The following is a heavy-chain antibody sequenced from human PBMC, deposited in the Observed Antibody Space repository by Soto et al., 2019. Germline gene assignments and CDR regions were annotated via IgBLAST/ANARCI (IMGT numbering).Heavy chain of an antibody. D-gene: IGHD4-17*01. Sequence: SVKVSCKASGYTFTYRYLHWVRQAPGQALEWMGWITPFNGNTNYAQKFQDRVTITRDRSMSTAYMELSSLRSDDTAMYYCASLPLPYGAYEDYSYGMDVWGQGTTVTGSS. CDR1: GYTFTYRY. CDR3: ASLPLPYGAYEDYSYGMDV. J-gene: IGHJ6*02. V-gene: IGHV1-45*02. CDR2: ITPFNGNT.